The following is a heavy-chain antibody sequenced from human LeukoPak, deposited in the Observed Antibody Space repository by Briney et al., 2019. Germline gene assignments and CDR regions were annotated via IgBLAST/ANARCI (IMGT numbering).Heavy chain of an antibody. Sequence: PSETLSLTCTVSGGSISSYYWSWIRQPPGKGLEWIGYIYYSGSTNYNPSLKSRVTISVDTSKNQFSLKLSSVTAADTAVYYCARESVVLDYWGQGTLVTVSS. CDR1: GGSISSYY. J-gene: IGHJ4*02. D-gene: IGHD3-3*01. CDR2: IYYSGST. V-gene: IGHV4-59*12. CDR3: ARESVVLDY.